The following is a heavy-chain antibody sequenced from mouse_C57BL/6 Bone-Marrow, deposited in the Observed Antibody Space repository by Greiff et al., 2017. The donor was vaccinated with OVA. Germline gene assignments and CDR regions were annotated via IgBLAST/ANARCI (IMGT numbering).Heavy chain of an antibody. Sequence: QVQLQQSGAELARPGASVKLSCKASGYTFTSYGISWVKQRTGQGLEWIGGIYPRSGNTYYNEKFKGKATLTADKSSSTAYMELRSLTSEYAAFYFCARFSYYCGRSRFAYWGQGTLVTVSA. CDR1: GYTFTSYG. CDR3: ARFSYYCGRSRFAY. D-gene: IGHD1-1*01. CDR2: IYPRSGNT. J-gene: IGHJ3*01. V-gene: IGHV1-81*01.